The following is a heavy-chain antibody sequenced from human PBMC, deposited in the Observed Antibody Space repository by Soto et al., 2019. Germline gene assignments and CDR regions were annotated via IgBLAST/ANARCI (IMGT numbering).Heavy chain of an antibody. CDR1: GGSISSGDYY. CDR3: ARDFWSGYPSPYYFYYGMDV. Sequence: SETLSLTCTVSGGSISSGDYYWSWIRQPPGKGLEWIGYIYYSGSTYYNPSLKSRLTISVDTSKNQFSLKLSSVIAADTAVYYCARDFWSGYPSPYYFYYGMDVWCQGTTVTVS. V-gene: IGHV4-30-4*01. D-gene: IGHD3-3*01. CDR2: IYYSGST. J-gene: IGHJ6*02.